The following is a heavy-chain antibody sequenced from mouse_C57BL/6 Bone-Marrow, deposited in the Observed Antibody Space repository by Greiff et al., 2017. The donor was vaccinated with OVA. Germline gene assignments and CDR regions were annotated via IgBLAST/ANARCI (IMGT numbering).Heavy chain of an antibody. CDR3: ARYLSTVGAPYWYFDV. V-gene: IGHV1-7*01. D-gene: IGHD1-1*01. J-gene: IGHJ1*03. CDR1: GYTFTSYW. CDR2: INPSSGYT. Sequence: QVHVKQSGAELAKPGASVKLSCKASGYTFTSYWMHWVKQRPGQGLEWIGYINPSSGYTKYNQKFKDKATLTADKSSSTAYMQLSSLTYEDSAVYYCARYLSTVGAPYWYFDVWGTGTTVTVSS.